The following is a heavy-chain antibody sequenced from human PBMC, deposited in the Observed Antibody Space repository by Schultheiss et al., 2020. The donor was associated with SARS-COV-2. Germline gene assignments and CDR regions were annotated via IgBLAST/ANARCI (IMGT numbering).Heavy chain of an antibody. D-gene: IGHD3-3*01. V-gene: IGHV3-74*01. CDR1: GFTFSSYW. J-gene: IGHJ4*02. Sequence: GGSLRLSCAASGFTFSSYWMHWVRQAPGKGLVWVSRINSDGSSTSYADSVKGRFTISRDNAKNTLYLQMNSLRAEDTAVYYCAKEGSQYYDFWSGYYPMDYWGQGTLVTVSS. CDR3: AKEGSQYYDFWSGYYPMDY. CDR2: INSDGSST.